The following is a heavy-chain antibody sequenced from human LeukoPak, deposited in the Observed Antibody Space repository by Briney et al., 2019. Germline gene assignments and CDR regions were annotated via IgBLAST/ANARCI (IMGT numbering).Heavy chain of an antibody. CDR3: ARYCSGGSCRDAFDI. J-gene: IGHJ3*02. D-gene: IGHD2-15*01. CDR1: GYTFTSYD. CDR2: INPNSGGT. Sequence: ASVKVSCKASGYTFTSYDINWVRQAPGQGLEWMGWINPNSGGTNYAQKFQGRVTMTRDTSISTAYMELSRLRSDDTAVYYCARYCSGGSCRDAFDIWGQGTMVTVSS. V-gene: IGHV1-2*02.